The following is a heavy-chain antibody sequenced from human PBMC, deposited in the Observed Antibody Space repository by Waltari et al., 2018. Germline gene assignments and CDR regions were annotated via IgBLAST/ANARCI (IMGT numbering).Heavy chain of an antibody. CDR2: IHYSGSI. D-gene: IGHD1-26*01. CDR1: GYSISSGYW. J-gene: IGHJ5*02. V-gene: IGHV4-38-2*01. CDR3: ANNEWGLPVS. Sequence: QVGLQESGPGLVKPSETLSLTCPVSGYSISSGYWWGWIRQPPGKGLEWIASIHYSGSIQYTPSLRSRVTISADTSKNQFSLRLTSVTAADTAVYYCANNEWGLPVSWGQGALVTVSS.